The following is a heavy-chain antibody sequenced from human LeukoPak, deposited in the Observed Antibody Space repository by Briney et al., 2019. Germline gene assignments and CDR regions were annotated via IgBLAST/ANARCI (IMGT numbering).Heavy chain of an antibody. CDR1: GFTFSSYA. J-gene: IGHJ4*02. V-gene: IGHV3-66*01. CDR3: ARAPLPYYYDSSGYFDY. CDR2: IYSGGST. Sequence: GGSLRLSCAASGFTFSSYAMSWVRQAPGKGLEWVSVIYSGGSTYYADSVKGRFTISRDNSKNTLYLQMNSLRAEDTAVYYCARAPLPYYYDSSGYFDYWGQGTLVTVSS. D-gene: IGHD3-22*01.